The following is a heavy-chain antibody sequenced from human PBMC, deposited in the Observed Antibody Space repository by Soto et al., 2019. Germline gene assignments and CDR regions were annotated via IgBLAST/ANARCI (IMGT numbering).Heavy chain of an antibody. Sequence: GESLKISCTGSGCAFTSYWIAWVRQMPGKGLEWMGIIYPGDSDTRYSPSFQGQVTISADKSITTAYLQWSSLKASDTAMYYCASGYCTTTICDPWFDPWGQGTLVTVSS. CDR1: GCAFTSYW. CDR2: IYPGDSDT. V-gene: IGHV5-51*01. CDR3: ASGYCTTTICDPWFDP. J-gene: IGHJ5*02. D-gene: IGHD2-2*01.